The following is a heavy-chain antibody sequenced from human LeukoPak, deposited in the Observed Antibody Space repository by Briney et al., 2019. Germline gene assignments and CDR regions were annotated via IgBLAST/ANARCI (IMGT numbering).Heavy chain of an antibody. J-gene: IGHJ6*02. D-gene: IGHD1-1*01. Sequence: SGGSLRLSCAASGFTFRSYWMHWVRQAPGKGLVWVSRINSDGSSTNYADSVKGRFTISRDNAKNTLYLQMNSLRAEDTALYYCARGQAGTTSGLYGMDVWGQGTTVTVSS. V-gene: IGHV3-74*01. CDR1: GFTFRSYW. CDR2: INSDGSST. CDR3: ARGQAGTTSGLYGMDV.